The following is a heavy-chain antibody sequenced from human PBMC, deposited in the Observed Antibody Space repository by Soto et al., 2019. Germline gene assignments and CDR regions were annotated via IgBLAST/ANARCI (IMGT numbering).Heavy chain of an antibody. CDR2: IKSKPDGGTT. J-gene: IGHJ3*02. CDR3: TRELTADDAFDI. Sequence: GGSLRLSCAASGFTFSNAWMSWVRQAPGKGLEWVGRIKSKPDGGTTDYAAPVKGRFTISRDDSKNTLYLQMNSLKTEDTAVYYCTRELTADDAFDIWGQGTMVTVSS. CDR1: GFTFSNAW. V-gene: IGHV3-15*01. D-gene: IGHD7-27*01.